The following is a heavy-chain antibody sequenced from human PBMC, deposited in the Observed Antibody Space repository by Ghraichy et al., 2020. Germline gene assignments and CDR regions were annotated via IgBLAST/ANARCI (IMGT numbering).Heavy chain of an antibody. J-gene: IGHJ4*02. V-gene: IGHV3-48*04. CDR3: ARGAPVTSLPFDY. CDR1: GFTFSSYS. CDR2: ISSSSSTI. Sequence: GGSLRLSCAASGFTFSSYSMNWVRQALGKGLEWVSYISSSSSTIYYADSVKGRFTISRDNAKNSLYLQMNSLRAEDTAVYYCARGAPVTSLPFDYWGQGTLVTVSS. D-gene: IGHD4-17*01.